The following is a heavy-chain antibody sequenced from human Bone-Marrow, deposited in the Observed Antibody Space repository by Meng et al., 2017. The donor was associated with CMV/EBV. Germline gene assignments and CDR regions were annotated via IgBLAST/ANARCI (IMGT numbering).Heavy chain of an antibody. V-gene: IGHV4-34*01. Sequence: SETLSLTCAAYGGSFSDYYWSWIRQPPGKGLEWIGEINHSGSTNYNPPLKSRVTISIDTSKNQFPLELRSLTAADTAVYYCARGSVVTPLDYWGQGTLVTVSS. CDR3: ARGSVVTPLDY. D-gene: IGHD4-23*01. J-gene: IGHJ4*02. CDR2: INHSGST. CDR1: GGSFSDYY.